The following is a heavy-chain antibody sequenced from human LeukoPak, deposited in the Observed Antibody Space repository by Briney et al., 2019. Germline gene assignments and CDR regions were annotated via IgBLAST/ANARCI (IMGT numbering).Heavy chain of an antibody. CDR1: GGSFSGYY. CDR2: IYYSGST. V-gene: IGHV4-59*01. D-gene: IGHD1-26*01. J-gene: IGHJ4*02. CDR3: ARDSGGSYYPRPPFDY. Sequence: SETLSLTCAVYGGSFSGYYWSWIRQPPGKGLEWIGYIYYSGSTNYNPSLKSRVTISVDTSKNQFSLKLSSVTAADTAVYYCARDSGGSYYPRPPFDYWGQGTLVTVSS.